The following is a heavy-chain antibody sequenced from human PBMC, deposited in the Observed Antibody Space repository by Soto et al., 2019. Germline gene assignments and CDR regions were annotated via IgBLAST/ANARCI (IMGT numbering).Heavy chain of an antibody. Sequence: QVHLVQSGAEVKKPGASVKVSCKASGYTFTSYGITWVRQAPGQGLEWMGWISAHNGNTDYAQKLQGRVIVTRDTATSTAYMELSSLRSDDTAVYYCARGRYGAYWGQGALVTVSS. J-gene: IGHJ4*02. CDR2: ISAHNGNT. V-gene: IGHV1-18*01. CDR3: ARGRYGAY. CDR1: GYTFTSYG. D-gene: IGHD3-10*01.